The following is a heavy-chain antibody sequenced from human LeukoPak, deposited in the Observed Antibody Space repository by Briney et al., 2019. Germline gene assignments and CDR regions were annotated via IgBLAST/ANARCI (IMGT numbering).Heavy chain of an antibody. D-gene: IGHD3-9*01. CDR3: ARSYVLRYSNYYYMDV. V-gene: IGHV1-46*01. CDR1: GYTFTSNY. J-gene: IGHJ6*03. CDR2: ISPSGGST. Sequence: GASVKVSCKAFGYTFTSNYMHWVRQAPGQGPEWMGVISPSGGSTTYAQKFQGRVTITADKSTSTAYMELSSLRSEDTAVYYCARSYVLRYSNYYYMDVWGKGTTVTVSS.